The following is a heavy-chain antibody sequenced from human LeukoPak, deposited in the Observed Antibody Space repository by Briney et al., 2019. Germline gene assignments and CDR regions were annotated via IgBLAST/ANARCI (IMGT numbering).Heavy chain of an antibody. Sequence: SGPTLVNPTQTLTLTCTFSGFSLSTSGVGVGWIRQPPGKALEWLALIYWDDDKRYSPSLKSRLTITKDTSKNQVVLTMTNMDPVDTATYYCAHRNYDILTGYYTHFDYWGQGTLVTVPS. CDR3: AHRNYDILTGYYTHFDY. CDR1: GFSLSTSGVG. V-gene: IGHV2-5*02. J-gene: IGHJ4*02. D-gene: IGHD3-9*01. CDR2: IYWDDDK.